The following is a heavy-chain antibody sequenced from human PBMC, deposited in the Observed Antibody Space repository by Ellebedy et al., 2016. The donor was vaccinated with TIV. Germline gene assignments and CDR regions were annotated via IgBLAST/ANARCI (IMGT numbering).Heavy chain of an antibody. Sequence: SETLSLTXTVSGGSVSSGSYYWSWIRQPPGKGLEWIGEIYHSGSTNYNPSLKSRVTISVDTSKNQFSLKLSSVTAADTAVYYCAKKRDYYDGSGYPPWDSTVLPFDPWGQGTLVTVSS. V-gene: IGHV4-39*07. D-gene: IGHD3-22*01. CDR2: IYHSGST. CDR3: AKKRDYYDGSGYPPWDSTVLPFDP. J-gene: IGHJ5*01. CDR1: GGSVSSGSYY.